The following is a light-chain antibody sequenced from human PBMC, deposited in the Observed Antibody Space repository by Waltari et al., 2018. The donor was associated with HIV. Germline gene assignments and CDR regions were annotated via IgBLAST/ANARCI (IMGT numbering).Light chain of an antibody. Sequence: DIVLTQSPDSLAVSLGERATINCKSSQSALHSSNNKNFLNWYQQKPGQPPKLLIYWASTREFGVPDRFSGSGSGTDFTLTINSLQAEDVAVYYCQQYDDRPPMYTFGQGTRLEIK. CDR1: QSALHSSNNKNF. V-gene: IGKV4-1*01. CDR2: WAS. J-gene: IGKJ2*01. CDR3: QQYDDRPPMYT.